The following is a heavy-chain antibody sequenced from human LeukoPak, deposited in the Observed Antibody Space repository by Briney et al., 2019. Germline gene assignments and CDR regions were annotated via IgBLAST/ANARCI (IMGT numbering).Heavy chain of an antibody. CDR3: ARRKNLVGATDY. Sequence: SQTLSLTCTVSGDSTSSGSYYCTWIRQPAGKGLEWIGHIYSSGSTNYNPSLKSRVTISVDTSKNQFSLKLSSVTAADTAVYYCARRKNLVGATDYWGQGTLVTVSS. CDR2: IYSSGST. D-gene: IGHD1-26*01. J-gene: IGHJ4*02. V-gene: IGHV4-61*09. CDR1: GDSTSSGSYY.